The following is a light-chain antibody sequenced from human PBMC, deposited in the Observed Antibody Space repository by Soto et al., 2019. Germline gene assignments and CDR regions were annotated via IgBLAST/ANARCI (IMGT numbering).Light chain of an antibody. J-gene: IGLJ1*01. V-gene: IGLV2-14*01. CDR3: SSYTSSSTPYD. CDR2: DVS. CDR1: SSDVGGYNY. Sequence: QSALTQPASVSGSPGQSITISCTGTSSDVGGYNYVSWYQQHPGKAPKLMIYDVSSRPSGVSNRFSGAKSGNTASLTISGLQTEDEADYYCSSYTSSSTPYDFGTGTKLTVL.